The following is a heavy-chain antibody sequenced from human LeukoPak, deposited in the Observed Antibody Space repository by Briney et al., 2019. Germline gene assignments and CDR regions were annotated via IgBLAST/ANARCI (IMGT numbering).Heavy chain of an antibody. J-gene: IGHJ4*02. D-gene: IGHD6-19*01. CDR2: ISWDGGST. Sequence: PGGSLRLSCAASGFTFDDYTMHWVRHPPGKGLEWVSLISWDGGSTYYADSVKGRFTISRDNSKNSLYLQMNSLRTEDTALYYCATWSAVAGLDYWGQGTLVTVSS. CDR1: GFTFDDYT. V-gene: IGHV3-43*01. CDR3: ATWSAVAGLDY.